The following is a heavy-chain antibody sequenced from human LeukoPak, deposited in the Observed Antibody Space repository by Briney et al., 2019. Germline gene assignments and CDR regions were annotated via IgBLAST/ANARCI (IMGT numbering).Heavy chain of an antibody. J-gene: IGHJ4*02. CDR1: GFIFSSYG. Sequence: PGRSLRLSCAASGFIFSSYGLHWVRQAPGKGLEWVAVISYDGSTKYYADSVKGRLTISRDNSRNTLYLQMNSLRAEDTAVYYCAKEACGGSCSSDYFDYWGQGTLVTVSS. D-gene: IGHD2-15*01. CDR3: AKEACGGSCSSDYFDY. V-gene: IGHV3-30*18. CDR2: ISYDGSTK.